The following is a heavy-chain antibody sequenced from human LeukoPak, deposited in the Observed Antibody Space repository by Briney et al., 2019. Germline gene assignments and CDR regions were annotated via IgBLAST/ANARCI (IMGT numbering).Heavy chain of an antibody. CDR2: ISYDGSNK. CDR1: GFTFSSYA. CDR3: ARDMVRGVRYYYYYGMDV. J-gene: IGHJ6*02. V-gene: IGHV3-30*04. D-gene: IGHD3-10*01. Sequence: GGSLRLSCAASGFTFSSYAMHWVRQAPGKGLEWVAVISYDGSNKYYADSVKGRFTISRDNSKNTLYLQMNSLRAEDTAVYYCARDMVRGVRYYYYYGMDVWGQGTTVSVSS.